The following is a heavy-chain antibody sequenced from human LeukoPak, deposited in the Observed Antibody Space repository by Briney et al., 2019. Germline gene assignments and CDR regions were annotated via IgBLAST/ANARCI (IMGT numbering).Heavy chain of an antibody. Sequence: SETLSLTCTVSGGSISSYYWGWIRQPPGKGLEWIGSIYYSGSTYYNPSLKSRVTISVDTSKNQFSLKLSSVTAADTAVYYCASLFLISYYYGSGSYYPPSDAFDIWGQGTMVTVSS. V-gene: IGHV4-39*07. CDR3: ASLFLISYYYGSGSYYPPSDAFDI. CDR2: IYYSGST. CDR1: GGSISSYY. D-gene: IGHD3-10*01. J-gene: IGHJ3*02.